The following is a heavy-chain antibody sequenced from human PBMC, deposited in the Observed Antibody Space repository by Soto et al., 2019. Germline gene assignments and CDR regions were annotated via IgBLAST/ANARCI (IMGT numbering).Heavy chain of an antibody. J-gene: IGHJ3*02. CDR1: GGSISSSSYY. CDR2: IYYSGST. V-gene: IGHV4-39*07. D-gene: IGHD2-8*01. CDR3: AGDSSGVAFDI. Sequence: SETLSLTCTVSGGSISSSSYYWGWIRQPPGKGLEWIGSIYYSGSTYYNPSLKSRVTISVDTSKNQFSLKLSSVTAADTAVYYCAGDSSGVAFDIWGQGTMVTVSS.